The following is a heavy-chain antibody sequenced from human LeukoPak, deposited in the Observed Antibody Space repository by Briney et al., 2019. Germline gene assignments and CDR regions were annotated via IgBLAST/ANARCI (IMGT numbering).Heavy chain of an antibody. J-gene: IGHJ6*03. CDR1: GFTFSTYW. CDR3: AREWALPGAYYMDV. Sequence: GGSLRLSCAASGFTFSTYWMHWVRQAPGKGLVWVSRISSDGRNTIYADSVRGRFTISRDSANNTLFLQMNSLRGDDTAVYYCAREWALPGAYYMDVWGKGTTVTVSS. V-gene: IGHV3-74*01. CDR2: ISSDGRNT. D-gene: IGHD7-27*01.